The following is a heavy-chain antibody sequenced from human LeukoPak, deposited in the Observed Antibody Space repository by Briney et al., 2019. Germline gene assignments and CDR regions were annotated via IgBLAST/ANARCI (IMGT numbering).Heavy chain of an antibody. J-gene: IGHJ4*02. CDR1: GFTFSSYA. V-gene: IGHV3-64*01. CDR3: AKDGTKTTVVTPEDY. D-gene: IGHD4-23*01. Sequence: GGSLRLSCAASGFTFSSYAMHWVRQAPGKGLEYVSAISSNGGSTYYANSVKGRFTISRDNSKNTLYLQMNSLRAEDTAVYYCAKDGTKTTVVTPEDYWGQGTLVTVSS. CDR2: ISSNGGST.